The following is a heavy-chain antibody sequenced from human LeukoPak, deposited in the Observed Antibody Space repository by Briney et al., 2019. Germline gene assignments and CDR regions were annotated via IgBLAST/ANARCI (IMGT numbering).Heavy chain of an antibody. Sequence: TGGSLRLSCAASGFTFSSYSMNWVRQAPGKGLEWVSSISSSSSYIYYADSVKGRFTISRDSAKNSLYLQMNSLRAEDTAVYYCARGRGRTDYFDYWGQGTLVTVSS. D-gene: IGHD2-15*01. CDR3: ARGRGRTDYFDY. CDR1: GFTFSSYS. CDR2: ISSSSSYI. J-gene: IGHJ4*02. V-gene: IGHV3-21*01.